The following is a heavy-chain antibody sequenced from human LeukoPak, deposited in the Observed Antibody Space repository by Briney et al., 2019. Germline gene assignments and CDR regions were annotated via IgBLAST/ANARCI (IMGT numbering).Heavy chain of an antibody. V-gene: IGHV3-23*01. J-gene: IGHJ4*02. CDR2: ISGGGDIT. D-gene: IGHD4-17*01. Sequence: PGGSLRLSCAASGFNFANHAMSWVRQTPGKGLEWVSAISGGGDITYYADSVKGRFTISRDNSKNTLYLQMNSLRAEDTAVYYCAKDRTRMTTVTSFDYWGQGTLVTVSS. CDR1: GFNFANHA. CDR3: AKDRTRMTTVTSFDY.